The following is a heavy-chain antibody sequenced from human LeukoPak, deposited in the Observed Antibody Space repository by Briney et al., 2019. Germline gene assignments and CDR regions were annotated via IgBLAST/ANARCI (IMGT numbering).Heavy chain of an antibody. D-gene: IGHD3-10*01. CDR1: GYSFTSYW. V-gene: IGHV5-51*01. Sequence: GESLKISCKGSGYSFTSYWIGWVRQMPGKGLEWMGIIYPGDSDTRCSPSFQGQVTISADKSISTAYLQWSSLKASDTAMYYCARLSPGQPLWFGELSVYYFDYWGQGTLVTVSS. J-gene: IGHJ4*02. CDR3: ARLSPGQPLWFGELSVYYFDY. CDR2: IYPGDSDT.